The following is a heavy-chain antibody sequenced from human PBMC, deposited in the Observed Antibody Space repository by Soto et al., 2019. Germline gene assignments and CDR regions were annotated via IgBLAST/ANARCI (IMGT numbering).Heavy chain of an antibody. J-gene: IGHJ6*02. CDR2: ISYDGSKK. V-gene: IGHV3-30*18. D-gene: IGHD6-13*01. Sequence: QVQLVESGGGVVQPGRSLRISCAASGFTFSSYGMHWVRQAPGKGLEWVAVISYDGSKKYYADSVKGRFTISRDNSKNTLYLKMNGLRAEDTAVYYCAKDRPAAARYYYYGMDVWGQGTTVTASS. CDR3: AKDRPAAARYYYYGMDV. CDR1: GFTFSSYG.